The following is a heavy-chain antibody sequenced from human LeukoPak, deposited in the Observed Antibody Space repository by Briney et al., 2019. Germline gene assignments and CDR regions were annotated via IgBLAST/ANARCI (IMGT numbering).Heavy chain of an antibody. J-gene: IGHJ4*02. CDR1: GYSISSGFY. D-gene: IGHD6-6*01. CDR3: ARGRIAARRGYFDY. Sequence: SETLSLTCTVSGYSISSGFYWGWIRQPPGKGLEWIGNIDDGGNTYYNPSLKSRVTISVDTSKNQFSLKLSSVTAADTAVYYCARGRIAARRGYFDYWGQGTLVTVSS. V-gene: IGHV4-38-2*02. CDR2: IDDGGNT.